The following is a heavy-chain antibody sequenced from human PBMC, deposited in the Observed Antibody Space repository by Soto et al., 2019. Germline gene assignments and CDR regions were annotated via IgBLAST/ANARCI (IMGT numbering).Heavy chain of an antibody. CDR3: ARDLDGSGSYFTDF. Sequence: GASVKVSCKASGYVFSGYGINWVRQVPGQGLEWMGWISAYNGNKKYAQKFQDRVTMTTDTSTSTAYMELRSLRSDDTAMYYCARDLDGSGSYFTDFWGQGSLVTVSS. J-gene: IGHJ4*02. D-gene: IGHD3-10*01. CDR1: GYVFSGYG. CDR2: ISAYNGNK. V-gene: IGHV1-18*01.